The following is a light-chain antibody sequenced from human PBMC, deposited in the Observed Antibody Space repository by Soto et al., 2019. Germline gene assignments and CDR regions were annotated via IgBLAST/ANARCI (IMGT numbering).Light chain of an antibody. CDR3: QQRSVWPPYT. CDR2: DAS. V-gene: IGKV3-11*01. J-gene: IGKJ2*01. Sequence: EIVLTQSPATLSLSPGERATLSCRASQSVRTYLGWYQQKPGQAPRLLIYDASNRATGIPARFSGSGSGTDFTLTISSLEPEDFAVYYCQQRSVWPPYTFSQGTKLGIK. CDR1: QSVRTY.